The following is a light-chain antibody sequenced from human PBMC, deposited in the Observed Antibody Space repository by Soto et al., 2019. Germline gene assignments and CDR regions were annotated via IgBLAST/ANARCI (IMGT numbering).Light chain of an antibody. Sequence: QAVVTQPPSASGTPGQRVTISCSGSSSNIGSNTVNWYQQLPGTATKLLIYSNNQRPSGFPDRFSGSKSGTSASLAISGLQSEDEADYYCAAWDDSLNGVVFGGGTQLTVL. V-gene: IGLV1-44*01. CDR3: AAWDDSLNGVV. CDR2: SNN. CDR1: SSNIGSNT. J-gene: IGLJ2*01.